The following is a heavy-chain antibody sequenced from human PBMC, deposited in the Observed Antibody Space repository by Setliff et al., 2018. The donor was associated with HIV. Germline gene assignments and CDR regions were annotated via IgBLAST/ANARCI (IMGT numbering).Heavy chain of an antibody. CDR3: ARGFEVESSGWFDP. J-gene: IGHJ5*02. Sequence: SVKVSCKASGGSFSSYAISWVRQAPGQGLEWMGGIIPIFGTAKYAQKFQGRVTITTDESTSTAYMELSSLGSEDTAVYYCARGFEVESSGWFDPWGQGTLVTVSS. D-gene: IGHD3-9*01. V-gene: IGHV1-69*05. CDR1: GGSFSSYA. CDR2: IIPIFGTA.